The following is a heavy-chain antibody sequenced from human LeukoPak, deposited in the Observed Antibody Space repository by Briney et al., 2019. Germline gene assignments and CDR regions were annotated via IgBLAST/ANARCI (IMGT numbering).Heavy chain of an antibody. Sequence: PGGSLRLSCAASGFTFSSYGMHWVRQAPGKGLEWVSSISSSSSYIYYADSVKGRFTISRDNAKNSLYLQMNSLRAEDTAVYYCARDARDHRFTMGSVAIDYWGQGTLVTVSS. V-gene: IGHV3-21*01. CDR2: ISSSSSYI. CDR3: ARDARDHRFTMGSVAIDY. D-gene: IGHD3-10*01. CDR1: GFTFSSYG. J-gene: IGHJ4*02.